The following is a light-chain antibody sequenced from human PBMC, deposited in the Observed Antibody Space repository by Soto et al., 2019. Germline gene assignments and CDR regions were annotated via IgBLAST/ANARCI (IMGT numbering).Light chain of an antibody. Sequence: IQLTQSPSSLSASVGDRVTVTCLASQGIGTYLVWYQQKSGKAPTVLIYASSTLQTGVPSRFSGSGSGTDFSLTISSLHPEDVETYYCQQVDSYHRTFGQGTKVDIX. CDR1: QGIGTY. CDR2: ASS. J-gene: IGKJ1*01. CDR3: QQVDSYHRT. V-gene: IGKV1-9*01.